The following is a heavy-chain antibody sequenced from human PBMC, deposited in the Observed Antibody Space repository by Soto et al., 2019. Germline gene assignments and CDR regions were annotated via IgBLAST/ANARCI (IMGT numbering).Heavy chain of an antibody. Sequence: GGSLRLSCAASGFTFSSYGMHWVRQAPGKGLEWVAVISYDGSNKYYADSVKGRFTISRDNSKNTLYLQMNSLRTEDTAVYYCEKENDVWGSYHIDYWGQGT. CDR2: ISYDGSNK. D-gene: IGHD3-16*02. CDR3: EKENDVWGSYHIDY. V-gene: IGHV3-30*18. J-gene: IGHJ4*02. CDR1: GFTFSSYG.